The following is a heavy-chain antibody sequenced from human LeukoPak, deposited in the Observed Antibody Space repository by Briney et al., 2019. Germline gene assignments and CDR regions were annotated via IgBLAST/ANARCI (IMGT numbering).Heavy chain of an antibody. Sequence: GGSLRLSCVGSGITLSNYGMSWVRQAPGKGLEWVSGISGGGAGTKYADSVKGRFTISRDNSRNTMYLQMNSLRADDTAVYYCARELAVAGTGGPYFDHWGQDTLVTVSS. J-gene: IGHJ4*02. V-gene: IGHV3-23*01. D-gene: IGHD6-19*01. CDR1: GITLSNYG. CDR3: ARELAVAGTGGPYFDH. CDR2: ISGGGAGT.